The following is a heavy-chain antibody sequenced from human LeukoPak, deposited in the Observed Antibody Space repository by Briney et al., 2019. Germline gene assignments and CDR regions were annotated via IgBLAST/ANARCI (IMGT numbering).Heavy chain of an antibody. CDR1: GYTFTSYG. D-gene: IGHD6-13*01. CDR3: ASPRPDSSSWSGFGAFDI. J-gene: IGHJ3*02. V-gene: IGHV1-18*01. CDR2: ISAYNGNT. Sequence: GASVKVSCKASGYTFTSYGISWVRQAPGQGLEWMGWISAYNGNTNYAPKLQGRVTMTTDTSTSTAYMELRSLRSDDTAVYYCASPRPDSSSWSGFGAFDIWGQGTMVTVSS.